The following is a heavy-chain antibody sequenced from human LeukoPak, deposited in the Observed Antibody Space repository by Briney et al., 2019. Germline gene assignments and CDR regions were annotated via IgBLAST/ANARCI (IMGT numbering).Heavy chain of an antibody. Sequence: PSETLSLTCTVSGGSISSGDYYWSWIRQPPGKGLEWIGYIYYSGSTYYNPSLKSRVTISVDTSKNQFSLKLSSVTAADTAVYYCAREGERHYPWLPDWGQGTLVTVSS. CDR2: IYYSGST. V-gene: IGHV4-30-4*01. CDR3: AREGERHYPWLPD. D-gene: IGHD3-10*01. J-gene: IGHJ4*02. CDR1: GGSISSGDYY.